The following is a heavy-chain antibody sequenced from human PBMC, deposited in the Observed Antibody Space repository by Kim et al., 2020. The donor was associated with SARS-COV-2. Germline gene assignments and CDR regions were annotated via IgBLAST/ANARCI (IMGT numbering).Heavy chain of an antibody. CDR2: INAGNGNT. V-gene: IGHV1-3*01. CDR1: GYTFTSYA. CDR3: ARARPYSSSWLHYFDY. J-gene: IGHJ4*02. Sequence: ASVKVSCKASGYTFTSYAMHWVRQAPGQRLEWMGWINAGNGNTKYSQKFQGRVTITRDTSASTAYMELSSLRSEDTAVYYCARARPYSSSWLHYFDYWGQGTLVTVSS. D-gene: IGHD6-13*01.